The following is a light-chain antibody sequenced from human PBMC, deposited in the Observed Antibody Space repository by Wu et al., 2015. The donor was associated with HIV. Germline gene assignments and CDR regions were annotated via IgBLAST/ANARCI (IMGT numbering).Light chain of an antibody. CDR3: QQSYSTPXT. J-gene: IGKJ3*01. CDR2: KAS. V-gene: IGKV1-5*03. CDR1: QSISSW. Sequence: DIQMTQSPSTLSASVGDRVTITCRASQSISSWLAWYQQKPGKAPKLLIYKASSLESGVPSRFSGSGSGTEFTLTISSLQPDDFATYFCQQSYSTPXTFGPGTKVDIK.